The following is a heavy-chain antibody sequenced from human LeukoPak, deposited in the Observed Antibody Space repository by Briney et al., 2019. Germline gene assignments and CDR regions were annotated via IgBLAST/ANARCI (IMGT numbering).Heavy chain of an antibody. CDR2: IIPILGIA. D-gene: IGHD2-2*01. V-gene: IGHV1-69*04. J-gene: IGHJ5*02. CDR3: ARDESDCSSTSCYSNWFDP. CDR1: GGTFSSYA. Sequence: SVKVSCKASGGTFSSYAISWVRQAPGQGLEWMGRIIPILGIANYAQKFQGRVTITADKSTSTAYMALSSLRSEDTAVYYCARDESDCSSTSCYSNWFDPWGQGTLVTVSS.